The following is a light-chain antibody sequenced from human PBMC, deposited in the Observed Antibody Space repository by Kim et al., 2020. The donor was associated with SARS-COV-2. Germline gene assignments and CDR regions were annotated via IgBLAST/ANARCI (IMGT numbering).Light chain of an antibody. CDR1: LSISYY. Sequence: SASVGDRVTIPCRASLSISYYVNWYQEKPGKAPKLLIHGASNLQSAVPSRFSGSGSGTDFTLTISDLQREDFATYYCQQSYTTPYSFGQGTKLEI. CDR3: QQSYTTPYS. V-gene: IGKV1-39*01. CDR2: GAS. J-gene: IGKJ2*03.